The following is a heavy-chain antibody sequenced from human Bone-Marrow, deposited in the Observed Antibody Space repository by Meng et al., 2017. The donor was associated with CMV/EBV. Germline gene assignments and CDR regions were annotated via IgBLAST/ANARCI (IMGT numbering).Heavy chain of an antibody. Sequence: ASVKVSCKASGYTFTGYYMHWVRQAPGQGLEWMGWINPNSGNTGYAQKFQGRVTMTRNTSISTAYMELSSLRSEDTAVYYCARGGIFGVVHYYYYGMDVWGQGTTVTVSS. V-gene: IGHV1-8*02. D-gene: IGHD3-3*01. CDR3: ARGGIFGVVHYYYYGMDV. CDR2: INPNSGNT. J-gene: IGHJ6*02. CDR1: GYTFTGYY.